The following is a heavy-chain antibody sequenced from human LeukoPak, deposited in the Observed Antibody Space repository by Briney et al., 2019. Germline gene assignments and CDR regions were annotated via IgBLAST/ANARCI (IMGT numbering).Heavy chain of an antibody. CDR2: ISSSGSTI. Sequence: GGSLRLSCAASGFTFSDYYMSWIRQAPGKGLEWVPYISSSGSTIYYADSVKGRFTISRDNAKNSLYLQMNSLRAEDTAVYYCARSAAAGYYYYYMDVWGKGTTVTVSS. J-gene: IGHJ6*03. D-gene: IGHD6-13*01. CDR1: GFTFSDYY. V-gene: IGHV3-11*04. CDR3: ARSAAAGYYYYYMDV.